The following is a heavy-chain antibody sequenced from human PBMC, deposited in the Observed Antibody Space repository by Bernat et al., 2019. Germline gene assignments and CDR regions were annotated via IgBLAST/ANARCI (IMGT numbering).Heavy chain of an antibody. D-gene: IGHD1-26*01. Sequence: EVQLVESGGGLVKPGGSLRLSCAASGFTFSSYSMNWVRQAPGKGLEWVSSISSSSSYIYYADSVKGRFTISRDNAKNTLYLQMNSLRAEDTAEYYCAKDHRGGWELLYYYYYYGMDVWGQGTTVTVS. J-gene: IGHJ6*02. CDR2: ISSSSSYI. CDR3: AKDHRGGWELLYYYYYYGMDV. CDR1: GFTFSSYS. V-gene: IGHV3-21*01.